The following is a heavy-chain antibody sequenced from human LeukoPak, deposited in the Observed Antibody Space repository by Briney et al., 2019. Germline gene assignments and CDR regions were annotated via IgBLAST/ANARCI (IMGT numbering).Heavy chain of an antibody. J-gene: IGHJ4*02. D-gene: IGHD6-6*01. V-gene: IGHV4-61*02. CDR3: ARYSSSSGNFDY. Sequence: SETLSLTCTVSGGSISSGSYYWSWIRQPAGKGLEWIGRIYTSGSTNYNPSLKSRVTISVDTSKNQFSLRLSSATAADTAMYYCARYSSSSGNFDYWGQGTLVTVAS. CDR1: GGSISSGSYY. CDR2: IYTSGST.